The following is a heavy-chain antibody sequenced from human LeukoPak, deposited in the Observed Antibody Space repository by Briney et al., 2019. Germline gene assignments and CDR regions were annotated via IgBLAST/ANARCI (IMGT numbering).Heavy chain of an antibody. V-gene: IGHV3-48*02. CDR1: GFTVSSHY. J-gene: IGHJ3*02. CDR2: ISSSSSTI. CDR3: ARDGYGDVPGAFDI. D-gene: IGHD4-17*01. Sequence: PGGSLRLSCAASGFTVSSHYMSWVRQAPGEGLEWVSYISSSSSTIYYADSVKGRFTISRDNAKNSLYLQMNSLRDEDTAVYYCARDGYGDVPGAFDIWGQGTMVTVSS.